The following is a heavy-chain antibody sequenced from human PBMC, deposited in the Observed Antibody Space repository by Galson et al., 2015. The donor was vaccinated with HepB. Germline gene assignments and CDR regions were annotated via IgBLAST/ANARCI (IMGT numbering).Heavy chain of an antibody. D-gene: IGHD2-2*01. J-gene: IGHJ4*02. CDR2: ISGSGGST. CDR3: ASLRGDIVVVPADLSFDY. CDR1: GFTFSSYA. V-gene: IGHV3-23*01. Sequence: SLRLSCAASGFTFSSYAMSWVRQAPGKGLEWVSTISGSGGSTYYGDSLKGRFTISRDNSRNTLYLQMNSLRAEDTAVYYCASLRGDIVVVPADLSFDYWGQGTLVTVSS.